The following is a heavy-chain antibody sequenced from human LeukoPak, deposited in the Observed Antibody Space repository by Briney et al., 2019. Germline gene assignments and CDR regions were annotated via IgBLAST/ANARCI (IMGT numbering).Heavy chain of an antibody. D-gene: IGHD5-12*01. V-gene: IGHV4-59*01. Sequence: SETLSLTCTVSGGSISSYYWSWIRRPPGKGLEWIGYIYYSGSTNYNPSLKSRVTISVDTSKNQFSLKLSSVTAADTAVYYCARSGYSGYDAGGLWYWGQGTLVTVSS. J-gene: IGHJ4*02. CDR2: IYYSGST. CDR3: ARSGYSGYDAGGLWY. CDR1: GGSISSYY.